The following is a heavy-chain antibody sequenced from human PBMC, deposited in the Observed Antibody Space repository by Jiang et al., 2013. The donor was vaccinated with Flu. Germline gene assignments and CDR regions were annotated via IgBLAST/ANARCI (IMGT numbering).Heavy chain of an antibody. V-gene: IGHV3-74*01. J-gene: IGHJ3*02. D-gene: IGHD3/OR15-3a*01. CDR3: VRGGSSSSGTHAFDI. Sequence: SCAASGISFSSYWMHWVRQAPGKGLVWVSRISNDATITNYADSVKGRFTISRDNAKNTLYLQMNSLRDDDSAIYYCVRGGSSSSGTHAFDIWGLGTLVTVSS. CDR1: GISFSSYW. CDR2: ISNDATIT.